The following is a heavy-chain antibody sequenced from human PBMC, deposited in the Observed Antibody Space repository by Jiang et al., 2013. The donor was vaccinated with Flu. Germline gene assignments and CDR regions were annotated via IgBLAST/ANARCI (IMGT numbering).Heavy chain of an antibody. J-gene: IGHJ3*02. Sequence: GAEVKKPGESLKISCKGSGYSFTSYWIGWVRQMPGKGLEWMGIIYPGDSDTRYSPSFQGQVTISADKSISTAYLQWSSLKASDTAMYYCASPLAYMTTYTGWAFDIWGQGTSGHRLF. CDR1: GYSFTSYW. D-gene: IGHD2-2*02. CDR3: ASPLAYMTTYTGWAFDI. V-gene: IGHV5-51*01. CDR2: IYPGDSDT.